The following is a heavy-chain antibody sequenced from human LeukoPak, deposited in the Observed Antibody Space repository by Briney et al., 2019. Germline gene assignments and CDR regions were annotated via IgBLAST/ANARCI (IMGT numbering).Heavy chain of an antibody. CDR3: ARFFAVAGRDYFDY. CDR1: GGSVSSGYY. Sequence: PSETLSLTCTISGGSVSSGYYWVWVRQPPGKELEWIASIYYSGVTYFNPSLESRVTISVDTSRNQFSLSLRSVTAADTAVYYCARFFAVAGRDYFDYWGQGTLVTVSS. D-gene: IGHD6-19*01. CDR2: IYYSGVT. V-gene: IGHV4-39*01. J-gene: IGHJ4*02.